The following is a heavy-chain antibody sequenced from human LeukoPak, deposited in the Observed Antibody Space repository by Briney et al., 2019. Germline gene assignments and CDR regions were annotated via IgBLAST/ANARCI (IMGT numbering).Heavy chain of an antibody. Sequence: GWSLRLSCAASGFTFSSYAMHWVRQAPGKGLGWVAVISYDGSNKYYADSVKGRFTISRDNSKNTLYLQMNSLRAEDTAVYYCARGQQWLSPPTFDYWGQGTLVTVSS. J-gene: IGHJ4*02. CDR1: GFTFSSYA. V-gene: IGHV3-30-3*01. CDR3: ARGQQWLSPPTFDY. CDR2: ISYDGSNK. D-gene: IGHD6-19*01.